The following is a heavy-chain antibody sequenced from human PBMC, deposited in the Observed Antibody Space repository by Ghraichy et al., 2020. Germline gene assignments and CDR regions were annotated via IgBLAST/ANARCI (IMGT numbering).Heavy chain of an antibody. J-gene: IGHJ6*02. CDR3: ARDLNPLYYSGLGSTLMDV. V-gene: IGHV4-61*01. Sequence: SETLSLTCTVSRGSVSSISYYWSWIRHPPGKGLEWIGYIHYRGSTNYNPSLKSRVTISLDTSRNQVSLKLTSVTAADTAVYYCARDLNPLYYSGLGSTLMDVWGQGTTVTVSS. D-gene: IGHD3-10*01. CDR2: IHYRGST. CDR1: RGSVSSISYY.